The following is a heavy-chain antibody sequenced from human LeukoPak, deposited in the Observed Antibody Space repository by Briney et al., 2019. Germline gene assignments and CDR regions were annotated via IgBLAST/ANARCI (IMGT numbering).Heavy chain of an antibody. D-gene: IGHD1-26*01. Sequence: GGSLRLSCAASGFTFSSYSMNWVRQAPGKGLEWVSYTSSSSNTIYYADSVKGRFTISRDNAKNSLYLQMNSPRAEDTAVYYCARKGQWELLRPFDYWGQGTLVTVSS. V-gene: IGHV3-48*01. CDR2: TSSSSNTI. CDR3: ARKGQWELLRPFDY. CDR1: GFTFSSYS. J-gene: IGHJ4*02.